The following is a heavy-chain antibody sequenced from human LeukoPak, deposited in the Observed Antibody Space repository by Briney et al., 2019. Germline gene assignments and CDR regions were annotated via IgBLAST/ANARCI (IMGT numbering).Heavy chain of an antibody. CDR1: GFTFDDYA. Sequence: PGGSLRLSCAASGFTFDDYAMRWVRQAPGKGLEWVSGISWNSGSIGYADSVKGRFTISRDNAKNSLYLQMNSLRAEDTALYYCAKDRYGGNSGYFQHWGQGTLVTVSS. J-gene: IGHJ1*01. CDR3: AKDRYGGNSGYFQH. D-gene: IGHD4-23*01. V-gene: IGHV3-9*01. CDR2: ISWNSGSI.